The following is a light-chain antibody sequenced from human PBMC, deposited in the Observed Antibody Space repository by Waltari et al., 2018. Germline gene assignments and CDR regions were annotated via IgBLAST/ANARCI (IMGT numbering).Light chain of an antibody. Sequence: EIQMTQSPSSVSASVGDRVTLTCRAGQDISSALAWYQQKHGQAQNLPIYAVSSLQSGVPSRFSGSGSGTDFTLTISSLQPEDLATYFCQQGSSFPPTFGQGTKVEIK. CDR3: QQGSSFPPT. J-gene: IGKJ1*01. CDR2: AVS. CDR1: QDISSA. V-gene: IGKV1-12*01.